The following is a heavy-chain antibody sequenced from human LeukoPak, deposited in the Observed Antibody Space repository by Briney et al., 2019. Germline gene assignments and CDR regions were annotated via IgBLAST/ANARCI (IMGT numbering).Heavy chain of an antibody. D-gene: IGHD6-13*01. CDR1: GFTFSSYW. CDR3: AREQGDFRYSSSWSDY. V-gene: IGHV3-7*01. J-gene: IGHJ4*02. Sequence: GGSLRLSCAASGFTFSSYWMSWVRQAPGKGLEWVANIKQDGSEKYYVDSVKGRFTISRDNAKNSLYLQMNSLRAEDTAVYYCAREQGDFRYSSSWSDYRGQGTLVTVSS. CDR2: IKQDGSEK.